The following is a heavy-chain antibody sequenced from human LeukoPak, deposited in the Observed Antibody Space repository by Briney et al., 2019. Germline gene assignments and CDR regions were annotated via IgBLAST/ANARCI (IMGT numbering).Heavy chain of an antibody. V-gene: IGHV3-48*01. J-gene: IGHJ4*02. D-gene: IGHD3-22*01. CDR1: GFTFSSYS. Sequence: GGSLRLSCAASGFTFSSYSMNWVRQAPGKGLEWVSYISSSSSTIYYADSVKGRFTISRDNSKNTLYLQMNSLRAEDTAVYYCARDGPTYYYDSSGYFDYWGQGTLVTVSS. CDR2: ISSSSSTI. CDR3: ARDGPTYYYDSSGYFDY.